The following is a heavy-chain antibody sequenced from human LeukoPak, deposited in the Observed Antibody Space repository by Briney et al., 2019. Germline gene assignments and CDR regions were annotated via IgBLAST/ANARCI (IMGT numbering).Heavy chain of an antibody. D-gene: IGHD1-1*01. CDR3: ARVAGTDAIFDY. CDR1: GFTFSSYG. CDR2: IWYDGSDK. J-gene: IGHJ4*02. Sequence: GGSLRLSCAASGFTFSSYGMHWVRQAPGKGLEWVAVIWYDGSDKYYADSVEGRFTISRDNSKDTLYLQMNSLRAEDTAVYYCARVAGTDAIFDYWGQGTLVTVSS. V-gene: IGHV3-33*01.